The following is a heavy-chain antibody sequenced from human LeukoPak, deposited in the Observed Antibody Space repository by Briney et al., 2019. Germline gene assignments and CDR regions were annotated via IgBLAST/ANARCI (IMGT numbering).Heavy chain of an antibody. D-gene: IGHD3-16*01. V-gene: IGHV1-2*02. J-gene: IGHJ3*02. CDR3: ARDSRPLWVDAFDI. CDR1: GYTFTGYY. CDR2: INPNSGGT. Sequence: ASVKVSCKASGYTFTGYYMHWVRQAPGQGLEWMGWINPNSGGTNYAQKFQGRVTMTRDTSISTAYMELSRLRSDDTAVYYCARDSRPLWVDAFDIWGQGTMVTVSS.